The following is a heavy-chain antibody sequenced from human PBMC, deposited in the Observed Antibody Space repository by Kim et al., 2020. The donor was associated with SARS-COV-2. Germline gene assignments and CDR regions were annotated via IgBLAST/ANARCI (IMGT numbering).Heavy chain of an antibody. CDR3: ARVSGSIPSLRYFDL. V-gene: IGHV4-59*01. CDR1: GGSISSYY. J-gene: IGHJ2*01. CDR2: IYYSGST. D-gene: IGHD1-26*01. Sequence: SETLSLTCTVSGGSISSYYWSWIRQPPGKGLEWIGYIYYSGSTNYNPSLKSRVTISVDTSKNQFSLKLSSVTAADTAVYYCARVSGSIPSLRYFDLWGRGTLVTVSS.